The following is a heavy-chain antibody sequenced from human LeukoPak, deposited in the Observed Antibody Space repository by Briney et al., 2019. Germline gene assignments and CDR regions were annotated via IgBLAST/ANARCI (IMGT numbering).Heavy chain of an antibody. CDR3: ARDFSEYSSSGGAFDI. CDR1: GGTFSSYA. Sequence: ASVKVSCKASGGTFSSYAISWVRQAPGQGLEWMGGIIPIFGTANYAQKFQGRVTITADESTSTAYMELSSLRSEDTAVYYCARDFSEYSSSGGAFDIWGQGTMVTVSS. J-gene: IGHJ3*02. CDR2: IIPIFGTA. D-gene: IGHD6-6*01. V-gene: IGHV1-69*13.